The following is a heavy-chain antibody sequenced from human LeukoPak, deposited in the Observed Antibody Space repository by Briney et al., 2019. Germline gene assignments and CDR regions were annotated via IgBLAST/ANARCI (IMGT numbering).Heavy chain of an antibody. Sequence: GGSLRLSCAASGFTFSSYAMSWVRQAPRKGLAWVSAICGSGGSTYYADSVKGRFTISRDNSNNTLYLQMNSLRAEDTAVYYCAKTPLIWGFAYWYFDLWGRGTLVTVSS. CDR2: ICGSGGST. CDR3: AKTPLIWGFAYWYFDL. D-gene: IGHD3-16*01. CDR1: GFTFSSYA. V-gene: IGHV3-23*01. J-gene: IGHJ2*01.